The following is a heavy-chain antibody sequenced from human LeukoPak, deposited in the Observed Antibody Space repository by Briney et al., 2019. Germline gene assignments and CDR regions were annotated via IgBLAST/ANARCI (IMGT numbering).Heavy chain of an antibody. Sequence: GGSLRLSCAASGFTFRNHAITGVRQAPGKGLEWVAVIWYDGSNKYYADSVKGRFTISRDNSKNTLYLQMNSLRAEDTAVYYCARDFSYYRFWGGYYPHSYYYGMDVWGQGTTVTVSS. V-gene: IGHV3-33*08. J-gene: IGHJ6*02. D-gene: IGHD3-3*01. CDR1: GFTFRNHA. CDR3: ARDFSYYRFWGGYYPHSYYYGMDV. CDR2: IWYDGSNK.